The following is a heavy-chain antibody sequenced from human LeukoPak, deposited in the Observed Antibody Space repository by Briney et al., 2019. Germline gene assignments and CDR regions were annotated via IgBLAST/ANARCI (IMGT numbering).Heavy chain of an antibody. V-gene: IGHV4-34*01. Sequence: PSETLSLTCAIYGGSYSGYYWTWIRQPPGKGLQWIGEIHHGGNTNYNPSLKSRVTISQDSSKNQFSLRLTSVTAADTGVYYCARAVRGVIIVYYYYNTDVWGQGTTVTVSS. CDR3: ARAVRGVIIVYYYYNTDV. CDR1: GGSYSGYY. CDR2: IHHGGNT. D-gene: IGHD3-10*01. J-gene: IGHJ6*02.